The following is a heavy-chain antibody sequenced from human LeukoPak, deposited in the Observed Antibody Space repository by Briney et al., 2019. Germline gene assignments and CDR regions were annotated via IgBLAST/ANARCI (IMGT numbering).Heavy chain of an antibody. D-gene: IGHD3-10*01. Sequence: PSETLSLTCTVSGGFINTNNWWSWVRQSPGKGLEWIGEVHNGGSIHYSPSLKSRLTLSIDNSKNHFSLTLSSVTAADTAVYYCAFGDYYRLDPWGQGTLVTVSS. CDR2: VHNGGSI. J-gene: IGHJ5*02. CDR3: AFGDYYRLDP. V-gene: IGHV4-4*02. CDR1: GGFINTNNW.